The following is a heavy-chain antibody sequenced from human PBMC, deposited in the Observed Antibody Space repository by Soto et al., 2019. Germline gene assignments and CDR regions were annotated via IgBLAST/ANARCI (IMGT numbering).Heavy chain of an antibody. D-gene: IGHD2-2*01. CDR1: GGTFSSYA. V-gene: IGHV1-69*06. J-gene: IGHJ5*02. CDR2: IIPIFGTA. CDR3: ARGVNCSSTSCYRKNWFDP. Sequence: SVKVSCKASGGTFSSYAISWVRQAPGQGLEWMGGIIPIFGTANYAQKFQGRVTITADKSTSTAYMELSSLRSEDTAVYYCARGVNCSSTSCYRKNWFDPWGQGTLVTVSS.